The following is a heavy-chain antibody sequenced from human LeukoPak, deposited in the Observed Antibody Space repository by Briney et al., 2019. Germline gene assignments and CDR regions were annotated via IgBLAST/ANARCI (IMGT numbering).Heavy chain of an antibody. Sequence: ASVKVSCKPSGYTFTSFGISWVRQAPGQGLEWMGWIGAYNGNTNYAQKLQGRVTMTTDTSTSTAYMELRSLRSDDTAVYYCARGVVVPAAKYDSLHTYGSDYWGQGTLVTVSS. CDR3: ARGVVVPAAKYDSLHTYGSDY. CDR2: IGAYNGNT. D-gene: IGHD2-2*01. CDR1: GYTFTSFG. V-gene: IGHV1-18*04. J-gene: IGHJ4*02.